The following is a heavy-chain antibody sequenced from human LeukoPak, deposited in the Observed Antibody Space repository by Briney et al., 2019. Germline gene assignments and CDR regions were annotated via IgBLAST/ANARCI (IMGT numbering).Heavy chain of an antibody. D-gene: IGHD4-17*01. CDR1: GFTFSTSG. V-gene: IGHV3-21*01. CDR3: ASRRTYSDYYHYYGMDV. Sequence: GGSLRLSCAASGFTFSTSGMNWVRQAPGKGLEWVSFIDSTSEYIYYADSVEGRFTISRDNAKNSLYLQMNSLRVEDTAVYYCASRRTYSDYYHYYGMDVWGQGTTVTVSS. CDR2: IDSTSEYI. J-gene: IGHJ6*02.